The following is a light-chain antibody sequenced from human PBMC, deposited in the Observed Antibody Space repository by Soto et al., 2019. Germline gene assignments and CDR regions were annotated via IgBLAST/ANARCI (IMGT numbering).Light chain of an antibody. CDR1: QSISSY. J-gene: IGKJ1*01. CDR3: QQSYSTTWT. CDR2: AAS. V-gene: IGKV1-39*01. Sequence: DIQMTQSPSSLSASVRDRVTITCRASQSISSYLNCYQQKPGKAPKLLIYAASSLQSGVPSRFSGSGSETDFTLTISSLQPEDFATYSCQQSYSTTWTFGQGTKVDI.